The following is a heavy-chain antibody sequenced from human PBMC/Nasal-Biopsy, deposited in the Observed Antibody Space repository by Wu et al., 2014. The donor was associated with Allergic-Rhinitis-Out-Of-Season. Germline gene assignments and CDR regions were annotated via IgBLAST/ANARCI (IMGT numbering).Heavy chain of an antibody. CDR2: IFYGSIT. J-gene: IGHJ4*02. CDR3: VRGMTKVRD. V-gene: IGHV4-61*05. Sequence: TLSLTCSVSGASIRDNSYNWGWVRQTPGKGLEWIGNIFYGSITKYNPSLESRVTVSADMSRNQFSLRLSSVTAADTAVYYCVRGMTKVRDWGQGILVTVSS. CDR1: GASIRDNSYN. D-gene: IGHD3-10*01.